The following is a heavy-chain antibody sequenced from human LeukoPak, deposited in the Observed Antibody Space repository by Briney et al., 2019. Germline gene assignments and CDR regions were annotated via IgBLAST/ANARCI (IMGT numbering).Heavy chain of an antibody. J-gene: IGHJ4*02. D-gene: IGHD1-26*01. CDR2: IYGSGVSI. V-gene: IGHV3-23*01. CDR3: AKDLGWELPAEAY. Sequence: PGGSLRLSCVASGFTFEKYVMNWVRQAPGKGLEWLATIYGSGVSISYADSVKGRFTISRDNPNNTLYLQMNSLRAEDTAMYFCAKDLGWELPAEAYWGQGVLVTVSS. CDR1: GFTFEKYV.